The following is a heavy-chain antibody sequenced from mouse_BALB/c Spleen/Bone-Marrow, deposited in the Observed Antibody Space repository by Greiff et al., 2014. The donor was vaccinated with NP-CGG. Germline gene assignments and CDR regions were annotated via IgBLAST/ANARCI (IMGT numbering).Heavy chain of an antibody. Sequence: VQLQQSGPELVKPGASVKISCKASGYSFTGYYMHWVKQSHVKSLEWIGRINPYNGATSYNQNFKDKASLTVDKSSSTAYMELYSLTSEDSAVYYCARGIYYGGYFDYWGQGTTLTASS. J-gene: IGHJ2*01. CDR1: GYSFTGYY. D-gene: IGHD1-1*01. CDR2: INPYNGAT. V-gene: IGHV1-26*01. CDR3: ARGIYYGGYFDY.